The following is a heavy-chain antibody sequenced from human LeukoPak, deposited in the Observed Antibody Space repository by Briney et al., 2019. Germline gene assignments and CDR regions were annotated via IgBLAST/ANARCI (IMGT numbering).Heavy chain of an antibody. CDR2: IYHSGST. CDR3: ARAPVDTAMVQRYYYGMDV. D-gene: IGHD5-18*01. J-gene: IGHJ6*04. Sequence: PSETLSLTCAVSGYSISSGYYWGWIRQPPGKGLEWIGSIYHSGSTYYNPSLKSRVTISVDTSKNQFSLKLSSVTAADTAVYYCARAPVDTAMVQRYYYGMDVWGKGTTVTVSS. V-gene: IGHV4-38-2*01. CDR1: GYSISSGYY.